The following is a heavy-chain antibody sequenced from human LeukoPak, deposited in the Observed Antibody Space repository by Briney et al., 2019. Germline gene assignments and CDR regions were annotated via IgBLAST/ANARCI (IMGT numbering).Heavy chain of an antibody. J-gene: IGHJ4*02. CDR1: GFRFSDYY. Sequence: GGSLRLSCAASGFRFSDYYMIWMREAPGKGVEWVSYICSSGSTKYYADSVKGRFTISRDNARNSLFLQMNRLRAEDTAVYYCARDQDAGFDYWGQGTLVTVSS. CDR3: ARDQDAGFDY. V-gene: IGHV3-11*04. CDR2: ICSSGSTK.